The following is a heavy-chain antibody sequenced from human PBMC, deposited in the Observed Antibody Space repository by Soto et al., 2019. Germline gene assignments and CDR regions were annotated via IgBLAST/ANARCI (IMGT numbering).Heavy chain of an antibody. D-gene: IGHD5-18*01. Sequence: PGGSLRLSCAASGFTVSSNYMSWVRQAPGKGLEWVSVIYSGGSTYYADSVKGRFTISRHNSKNTLYLQMNSLRAEDTAVYYCARETAMEPYYYYGMDVWGQGTTVTVSS. CDR1: GFTVSSNY. J-gene: IGHJ6*02. CDR2: IYSGGST. V-gene: IGHV3-53*04. CDR3: ARETAMEPYYYYGMDV.